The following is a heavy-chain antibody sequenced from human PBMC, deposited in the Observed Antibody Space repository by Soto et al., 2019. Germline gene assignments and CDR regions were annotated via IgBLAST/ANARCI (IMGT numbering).Heavy chain of an antibody. CDR2: IYPGDSDT. D-gene: IGHD2-15*01. V-gene: IGHV5-51*01. CDR3: ARRSVVAATSNAFDI. CDR1: GYSFTSYW. Sequence: KISCKGSGYSFTSYWIGWVRQMPGKGLEWMGIIYPGDSDTRYSPSFQGQVTISADKSISTAYLQWSSLKASDTAMYYCARRSVVAATSNAFDIWGQGTMVTGSS. J-gene: IGHJ3*02.